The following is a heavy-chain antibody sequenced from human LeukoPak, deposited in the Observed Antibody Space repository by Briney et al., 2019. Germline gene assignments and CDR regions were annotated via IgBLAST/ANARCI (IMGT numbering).Heavy chain of an antibody. V-gene: IGHV3-33*01. CDR1: GYTFSSNG. CDR3: ARILGGCIGTTRYAVPPDY. CDR2: IWFDGSRT. J-gene: IGHJ4*02. Sequence: PGRSLRLSCAASGYTFSSNGMHWVRQAPGKGLEWVAVIWFDGSRTYYADSVKGRFTISRDNSENILYLQMNSLRAEDTALYFCARILGGCIGTTRYAVPPDYWGQGTQVTVSS. D-gene: IGHD2-2*01.